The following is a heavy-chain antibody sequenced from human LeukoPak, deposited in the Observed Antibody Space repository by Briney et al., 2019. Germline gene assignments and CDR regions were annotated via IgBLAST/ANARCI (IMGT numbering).Heavy chain of an antibody. V-gene: IGHV3-30*01. D-gene: IGHD3-10*01. CDR2: ISSDASIT. CDR1: GFSFGTYA. J-gene: IGHJ4*02. Sequence: GGSLRLSCTASGFSFGTYAMHWVRQAPGKGFEWVAVISSDASITIYPDSMRGRFTISRDNSKNTLYLDMNNLRGEDTALYFCARDPIGGRPDYLEYWGQGTLVTVSS. CDR3: ARDPIGGRPDYLEY.